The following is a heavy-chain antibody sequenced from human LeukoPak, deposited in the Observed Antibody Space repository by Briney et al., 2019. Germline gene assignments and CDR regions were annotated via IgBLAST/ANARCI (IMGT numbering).Heavy chain of an antibody. CDR3: AKISGWYEEGLDYFDY. CDR1: GFTFSSYG. CDR2: IWYDGSNK. J-gene: IGHJ4*02. Sequence: GGSLRLSCAASGFTFSSYGMHWVRQAPGKGLGWVAVIWYDGSNKYYADSVKGRFTISRDNSKNTLYLQMNSLRAEDTAVYYCAKISGWYEEGLDYFDYWGQGTLVTVSS. V-gene: IGHV3-33*06. D-gene: IGHD6-19*01.